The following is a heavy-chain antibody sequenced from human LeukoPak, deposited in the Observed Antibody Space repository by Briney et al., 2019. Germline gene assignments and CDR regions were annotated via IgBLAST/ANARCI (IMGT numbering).Heavy chain of an antibody. CDR2: ISSNGGST. CDR3: VRDWGYTGNFEF. Sequence: GGSLRLSWSASGXTFSSYAMHWVRQAPGKGLEYVSAISSNGGSTYYADSVKGRFTISRDNSKNTLYLQMNSLRAEDTAVYYCVRDWGYTGNFEFWGQGTLVTVSS. CDR1: GXTFSSYA. V-gene: IGHV3-64*04. D-gene: IGHD5-12*01. J-gene: IGHJ4*02.